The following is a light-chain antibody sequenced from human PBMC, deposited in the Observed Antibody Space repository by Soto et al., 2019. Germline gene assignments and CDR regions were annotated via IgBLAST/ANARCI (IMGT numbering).Light chain of an antibody. CDR1: SSNIGAGYD. J-gene: IGLJ2*01. V-gene: IGLV1-40*01. Sequence: QAVVTQPPSVSGAPGQRVTISCTGSSSNIGAGYDVHWYQQLPGTAPKLIIYGNSNRPSGVPDRFSGSNSGTSASLAITGRQAEDEADYYCQSYDSSLSGSVVFGGGTKLTVL. CDR3: QSYDSSLSGSVV. CDR2: GNS.